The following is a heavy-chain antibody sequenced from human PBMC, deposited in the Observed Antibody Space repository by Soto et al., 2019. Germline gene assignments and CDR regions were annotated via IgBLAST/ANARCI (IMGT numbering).Heavy chain of an antibody. CDR2: IYHSGST. Sequence: PSETLSLTCAVSGGSISSGGYSWSWIRQPPGKGLEWIGYIYHSGSTYYNPSLKSRVTISVDRSKNQFSLKLSSVTAADTAVYYCASAGGYCSGGSCYPRGNWFDPWGQGTLVTVS. D-gene: IGHD2-15*01. V-gene: IGHV4-30-2*01. J-gene: IGHJ5*02. CDR3: ASAGGYCSGGSCYPRGNWFDP. CDR1: GGSISSGGYS.